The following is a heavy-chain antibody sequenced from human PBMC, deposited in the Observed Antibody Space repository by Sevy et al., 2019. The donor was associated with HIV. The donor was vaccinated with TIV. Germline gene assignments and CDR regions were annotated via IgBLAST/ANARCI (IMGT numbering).Heavy chain of an antibody. CDR3: AREALYYYDSERHYDDAFDM. CDR2: IKQDGSDK. Sequence: GGSLRLSCAASGFTFSSHYMSWVRQAPGKGLEWVANIKQDGSDKFYVESGKGRFTISRDNANNSLYLQLSSLRAEDTAMYFCAREALYYYDSERHYDDAFDMWGPGTMVTVSS. D-gene: IGHD3-22*01. V-gene: IGHV3-7*01. CDR1: GFTFSSHY. J-gene: IGHJ3*02.